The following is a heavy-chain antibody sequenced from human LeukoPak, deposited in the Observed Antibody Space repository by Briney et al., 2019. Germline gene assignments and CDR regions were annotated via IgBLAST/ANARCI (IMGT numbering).Heavy chain of an antibody. CDR1: GGTFSSYA. V-gene: IGHV1-18*01. Sequence: ASVKVSCKASGGTFSSYAISWVRQAPGQGLEWMGWISAYNGNTNYAQKLQGRVTMTTDTSTSTAYMELRSLRSDDTAVYYCARDEGYCSGGSCFLGGYDAFDIWGQGTMVTVSS. J-gene: IGHJ3*02. D-gene: IGHD2-15*01. CDR2: ISAYNGNT. CDR3: ARDEGYCSGGSCFLGGYDAFDI.